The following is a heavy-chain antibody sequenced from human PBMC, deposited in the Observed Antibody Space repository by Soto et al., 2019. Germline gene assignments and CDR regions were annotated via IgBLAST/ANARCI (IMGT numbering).Heavy chain of an antibody. V-gene: IGHV1-46*01. CDR2: INPSGGST. CDR1: GYTFTGFY. CDR3: ARGPGLPVDY. J-gene: IGHJ4*02. Sequence: QAQLVQSGAEVKKPGASVKVSCKASGYTFTGFYIHWVRQAPGQGLEWMGIINPSGGSTTYAQKFQGRVTMTRDTSTSTVYIELSSLRSEDTAVYYCARGPGLPVDYWGQGTLVTVSS. D-gene: IGHD5-18*01.